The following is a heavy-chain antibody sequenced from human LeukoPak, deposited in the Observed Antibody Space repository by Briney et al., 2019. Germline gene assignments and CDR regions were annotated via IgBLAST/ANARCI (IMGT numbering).Heavy chain of an antibody. V-gene: IGHV1-69*06. D-gene: IGHD3-10*01. CDR1: GGTFSSYA. CDR2: ITPIFGTA. CDR3: AREGPGRSWFDP. Sequence: SVKVSCKASGGTFSSYAISWVRQAPGQGLEWMGGITPIFGTANYAQKFQGRVTITADKSTSTAYMELSSLRSEDTAVYYCAREGPGRSWFDPWGQGTLVTVSS. J-gene: IGHJ5*02.